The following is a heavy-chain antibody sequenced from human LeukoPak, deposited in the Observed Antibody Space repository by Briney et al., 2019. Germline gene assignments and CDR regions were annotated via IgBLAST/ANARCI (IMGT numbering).Heavy chain of an antibody. CDR1: GFTFSSYN. J-gene: IGHJ3*02. V-gene: IGHV3-21*01. CDR3: ARRLLLAFDI. CDR2: ISSSESYI. Sequence: GGSLRLSCAASGFTFSSYNMNWVRQAPGKGLEGVSSISSSESYIYYTDPVKGRFTISRDNAKNSLSLKMNSLRAEDTAVYYCARRLLLAFDIWGQGTMVTVSS. D-gene: IGHD3-22*01.